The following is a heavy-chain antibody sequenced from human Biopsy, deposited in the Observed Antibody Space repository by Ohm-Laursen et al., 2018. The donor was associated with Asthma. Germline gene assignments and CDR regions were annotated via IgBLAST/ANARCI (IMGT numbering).Heavy chain of an antibody. CDR2: ILPIFGTA. V-gene: IGHV1-69*13. CDR3: ARAIHGGNSDRLDFYYYGLDI. J-gene: IGHJ6*02. D-gene: IGHD4-23*01. CDR1: GGSFDAYA. Sequence: SVKVSCKASGGSFDAYAISWLRQAPGQGLEWMGGILPIFGTADYAQKFQARVTISADESTSTVYMELSSLRSEDTAVYYCARAIHGGNSDRLDFYYYGLDIWGQGTTVTVSS.